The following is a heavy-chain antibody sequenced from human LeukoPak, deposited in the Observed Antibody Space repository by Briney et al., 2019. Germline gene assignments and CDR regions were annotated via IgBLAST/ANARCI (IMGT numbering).Heavy chain of an antibody. D-gene: IGHD2-15*01. CDR1: GYTFTFYY. CDR2: INPTGGST. J-gene: IGHJ4*02. V-gene: IGHV1-46*01. CDR3: AREGYCSGSICYSFDY. Sequence: ASVKVSCKASGYTFTFYYIYWVRQAPGQGLEWMGIINPTGGSTTYAQKFQGRVAMTSDMSTSTLYMELSSLRSEDTAVYFCAREGYCSGSICYSFDYWGQGTLVTVSS.